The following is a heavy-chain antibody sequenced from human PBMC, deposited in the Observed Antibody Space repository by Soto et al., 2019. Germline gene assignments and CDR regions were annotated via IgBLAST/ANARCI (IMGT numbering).Heavy chain of an antibody. Sequence: EVQLLESGGGLVQPGGSLRLSCAASGFTFSSYAMSWVRQAPGKGLEWVSAISGSGGSTYYADSVKGRFTISRDNSKTTRYLQMNSRRAEDTAVYYCAGGGDWGYWGQGTLVTVSS. CDR1: GFTFSSYA. CDR2: ISGSGGST. J-gene: IGHJ4*02. CDR3: AGGGDWGY. V-gene: IGHV3-23*01. D-gene: IGHD3-16*01.